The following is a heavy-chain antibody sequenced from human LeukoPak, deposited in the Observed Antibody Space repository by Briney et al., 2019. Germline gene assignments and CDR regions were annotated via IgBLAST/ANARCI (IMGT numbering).Heavy chain of an antibody. D-gene: IGHD2-2*01. J-gene: IGHJ4*02. CDR1: GGSISSYY. Sequence: SETLSLTCTVSGGSISSYYWSWIRQPPGKGLEWIGYIHYSGSTNYNPSLESRVTISVDTSKNQFSLKLSSVTAADTAVYYCARATCSSTSCYYRVYYFDYWGQGTLVTVSS. CDR3: ARATCSSTSCYYRVYYFDY. V-gene: IGHV4-59*08. CDR2: IHYSGST.